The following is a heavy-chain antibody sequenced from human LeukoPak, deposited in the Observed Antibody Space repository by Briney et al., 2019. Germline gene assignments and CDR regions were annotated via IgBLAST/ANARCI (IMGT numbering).Heavy chain of an antibody. J-gene: IGHJ4*02. Sequence: GGSLRLSCAASGFTFSSYVMTWVRQAPGKGLEWVSSISVGDRSTYYADSVKGRFTISRDNARNTLYLQMNSLRAEDTALYYCARLPLGYCGGTSCLEWGQGTLVTVSS. D-gene: IGHD2-2*01. CDR2: ISVGDRST. V-gene: IGHV3-23*01. CDR1: GFTFSSYV. CDR3: ARLPLGYCGGTSCLE.